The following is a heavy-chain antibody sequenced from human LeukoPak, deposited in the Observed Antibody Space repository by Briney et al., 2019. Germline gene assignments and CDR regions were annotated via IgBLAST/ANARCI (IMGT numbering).Heavy chain of an antibody. CDR2: ISAYNGNT. D-gene: IGHD2-2*01. CDR1: GYTFTNYG. Sequence: ASVTVSCKASGYTFTNYGISWVRQAPGQGLEWMGWISAYNGNTNYAQKLQRRVTMTTDTSTSTAYMELRSLRSDDTAVYYCARDNGVPAAMASYYYYYGMDVWGQGTTVTVSS. V-gene: IGHV1-18*01. J-gene: IGHJ6*02. CDR3: ARDNGVPAAMASYYYYYGMDV.